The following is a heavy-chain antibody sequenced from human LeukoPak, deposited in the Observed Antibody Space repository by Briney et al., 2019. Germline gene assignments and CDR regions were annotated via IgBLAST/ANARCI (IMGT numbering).Heavy chain of an antibody. D-gene: IGHD4-17*01. Sequence: SLRLSCGASGFNFGEYAMHGVRQAPGEGLEEVSGISWKSGNIAYADYVKGRFTISSDSATISLYVQISNLRAHDTALLYCAKAHAYGDYAGFDYCGQGTLVSVSS. CDR1: GFNFGEYA. J-gene: IGHJ4*02. V-gene: IGHV3-9*01. CDR3: AKAHAYGDYAGFDY. CDR2: ISWKSGNI.